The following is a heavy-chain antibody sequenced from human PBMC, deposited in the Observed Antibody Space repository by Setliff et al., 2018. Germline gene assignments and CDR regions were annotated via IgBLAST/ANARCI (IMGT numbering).Heavy chain of an antibody. CDR1: GGSISSYY. J-gene: IGHJ4*02. V-gene: IGHV4-59*01. Sequence: PSETLSLTCTVSGGSISSYYWRWIRQPPGKRLEWIGYIYYSGSTNYNPSLESRVTISVDTSKNQFSLRLNSATAADTAVYYCARLRGAFDYWGQGTLVTV. D-gene: IGHD3-16*01. CDR3: ARLRGAFDY. CDR2: IYYSGST.